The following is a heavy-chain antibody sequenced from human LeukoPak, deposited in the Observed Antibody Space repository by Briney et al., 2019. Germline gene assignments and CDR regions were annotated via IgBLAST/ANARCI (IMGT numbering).Heavy chain of an antibody. J-gene: IGHJ3*02. V-gene: IGHV4-59*01. CDR3: ARESPYDFWSGYYETDAFDI. CDR2: IYYSGST. D-gene: IGHD3-3*01. CDR1: GGSISSYY. Sequence: SETLSLTCTVPGGSISSYYWSWIRPPPGKGLEWIGYIYYSGSTNYNPSLKSRVTISVDTSKNQFSLKLSSVTAADTAVYYCARESPYDFWSGYYETDAFDIWGQGTMVTVSS.